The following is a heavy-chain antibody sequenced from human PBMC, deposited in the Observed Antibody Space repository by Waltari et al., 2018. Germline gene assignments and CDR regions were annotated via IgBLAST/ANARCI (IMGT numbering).Heavy chain of an antibody. CDR2: SRSSSSYI. CDR1: GFTFSSYS. V-gene: IGHV3-21*01. J-gene: IGHJ4*02. Sequence: EVQLVESGGGLVKHGGSLRLSCAASGFTFSSYSMTWVRQAPVKGLVWLSYSRSSSSYIYDADAVKGRFTISRDNAKNSLYLQMNSLRAEDTAVYYCARECLWFGVGALDYWGQGTLVTVSS. CDR3: ARECLWFGVGALDY. D-gene: IGHD3-10*01.